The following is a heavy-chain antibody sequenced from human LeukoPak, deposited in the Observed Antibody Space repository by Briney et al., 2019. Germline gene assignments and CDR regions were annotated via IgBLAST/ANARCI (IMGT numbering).Heavy chain of an antibody. D-gene: IGHD6-19*01. J-gene: IGHJ6*03. Sequence: SETLSLTCTVSGGSISSYYRSWIRQPPGKGLEWIGYIYYSGSTNYNPSLKSRVTISVDTSKNQFSLKLSSVTAADTAVYYCARSTRASGAQWLPNPGGNYYYYYMDVWGKGTTVTVSS. CDR3: ARSTRASGAQWLPNPGGNYYYYYMDV. CDR2: IYYSGST. CDR1: GGSISSYY. V-gene: IGHV4-59*01.